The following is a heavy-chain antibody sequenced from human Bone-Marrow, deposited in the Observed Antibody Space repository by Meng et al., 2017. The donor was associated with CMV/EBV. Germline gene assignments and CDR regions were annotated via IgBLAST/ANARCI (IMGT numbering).Heavy chain of an antibody. CDR1: GYTFTGYY. CDR2: INPNSGGT. J-gene: IGHJ4*02. CDR3: AREHIMITFGGASFYDY. V-gene: IGHV1-2*02. D-gene: IGHD3-16*01. Sequence: ASVKVSCKASGYTFTGYYMHWVRQAPGQGLEWMGWINPNSGGTNYAQKLQGRVTMTTDTSTSTAYMELRSLRSDDTAVYYCAREHIMITFGGASFYDYWGQGTRVTCSS.